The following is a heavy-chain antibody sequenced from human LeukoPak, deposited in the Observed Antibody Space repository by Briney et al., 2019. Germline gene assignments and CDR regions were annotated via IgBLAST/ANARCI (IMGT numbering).Heavy chain of an antibody. D-gene: IGHD1-26*01. CDR2: IYYSGST. CDR3: AREWENGRAQRRASFDY. CDR1: GVSISSYY. V-gene: IGHV4-59*12. J-gene: IGHJ4*02. Sequence: PETLSLICTVSGVSISSYYWSWIRQPPGRGLEWIGYIYYSGSTNYIPSLKSRVTISVDTSKNQFSLKLSSVTAADTAVYYCAREWENGRAQRRASFDYWGQGTLVTVSS.